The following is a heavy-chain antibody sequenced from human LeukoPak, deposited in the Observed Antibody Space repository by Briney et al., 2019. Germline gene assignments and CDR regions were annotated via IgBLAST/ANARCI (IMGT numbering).Heavy chain of an antibody. CDR3: ARDRSYYYDSSGYYPHDAFDI. Sequence: SETLSLTCTVSGGFISSSSYYWGWIRQPPGKGLEWIGSIYYSGSTYYNPSLKSRVTISVDTSKNQFSLKLSSVTAADTAVYYCARDRSYYYDSSGYYPHDAFDIWGQGTMVTVSS. J-gene: IGHJ3*02. D-gene: IGHD3-22*01. CDR1: GGFISSSSYY. V-gene: IGHV4-39*07. CDR2: IYYSGST.